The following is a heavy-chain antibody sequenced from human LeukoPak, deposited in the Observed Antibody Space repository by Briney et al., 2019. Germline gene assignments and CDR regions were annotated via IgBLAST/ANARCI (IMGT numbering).Heavy chain of an antibody. D-gene: IGHD2-8*01. CDR2: IYYSGST. Sequence: WVRQAPGKGLEWIGSIYYSGSTYYNPSLKSRVTISVDTSKNQFSLKLSPVTAADTAVYYCARPSRYCTNGVCYDWFDPWGQGTLVTVSS. CDR3: ARPSRYCTNGVCYDWFDP. V-gene: IGHV4-39*01. J-gene: IGHJ5*02.